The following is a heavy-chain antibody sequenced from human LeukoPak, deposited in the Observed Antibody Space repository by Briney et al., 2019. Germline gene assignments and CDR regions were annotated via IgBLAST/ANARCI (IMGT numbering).Heavy chain of an antibody. CDR3: TTLGAFDY. J-gene: IGHJ4*02. V-gene: IGHV3-73*01. CDR2: IRSKANSYAT. CDR1: GFTFSGSA. Sequence: GGSLRLSCAASGFTFSGSAMHWVRQASGKGLEWVGRIRSKANSYATAYAASVKGRFTISRDDSKNTLYLQMNSLKTEDTAVYYCTTLGAFDYWGQGTLVTVSS. D-gene: IGHD3-16*01.